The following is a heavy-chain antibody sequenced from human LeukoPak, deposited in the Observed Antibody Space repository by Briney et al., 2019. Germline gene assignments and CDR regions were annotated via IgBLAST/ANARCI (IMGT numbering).Heavy chain of an antibody. D-gene: IGHD1-26*01. J-gene: IGHJ2*01. CDR1: GLTFIIYY. V-gene: IGHV3-23*01. CDR2: ITGSGGST. Sequence: GGCPRLAFAAPGLTFIIYYMSRVPPAPGSGLEWGSGITGSGGSTYYADSVKGRFTISRDNSKTTLYLQMNSLRAEDTAVYYCAKGNWGERLDWYFDLWGRGTLVTVSS. CDR3: AKGNWGERLDWYFDL.